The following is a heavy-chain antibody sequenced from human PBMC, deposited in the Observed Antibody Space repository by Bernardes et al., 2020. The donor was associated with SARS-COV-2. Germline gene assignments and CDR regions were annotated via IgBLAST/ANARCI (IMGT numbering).Heavy chain of an antibody. Sequence: SETLSLTCTVSGGSISRYYWTWIRQSPRMGLEWIGNIYYTGSTNYNPSLKSRVTMSVDTSTNQFSLNLTSVTTADTAVYFCARGRDIPSWGQGTLVTVSS. D-gene: IGHD2-15*01. CDR1: GGSISRYY. V-gene: IGHV4-59*01. CDR3: ARGRDIPS. J-gene: IGHJ5*02. CDR2: IYYTGST.